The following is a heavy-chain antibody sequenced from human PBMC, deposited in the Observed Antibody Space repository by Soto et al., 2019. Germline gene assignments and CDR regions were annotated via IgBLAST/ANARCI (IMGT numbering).Heavy chain of an antibody. CDR2: IYYSGST. CDR1: GGSISSSSYY. CDR3: ARRLYYYDSSAPGRVDY. Sequence: SETLSLTCTVSGGSISSSSYYWGWIRQPPGKGLEWIGSIYYSGSTYYNPSLKSRVTISVDTSKNQFSLKLSSVTAADTAVYYCARRLYYYDSSAPGRVDYWGQGTLVTVSS. J-gene: IGHJ4*02. D-gene: IGHD3-22*01. V-gene: IGHV4-39*01.